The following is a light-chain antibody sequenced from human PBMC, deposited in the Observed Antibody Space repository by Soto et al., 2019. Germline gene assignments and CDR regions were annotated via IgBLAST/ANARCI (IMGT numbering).Light chain of an antibody. CDR1: QGISSA. V-gene: IGKV1-13*02. J-gene: IGKJ5*01. Sequence: AIQLTQSPSSLSASIGNRVTITCRASQGISSALAWYQQKPGNSPKLLIYDISTLESGVPSRFSGSGSGTDFTLTISSLQPEDFATYCCQQFKTYPITFGQGTRLE. CDR3: QQFKTYPIT. CDR2: DIS.